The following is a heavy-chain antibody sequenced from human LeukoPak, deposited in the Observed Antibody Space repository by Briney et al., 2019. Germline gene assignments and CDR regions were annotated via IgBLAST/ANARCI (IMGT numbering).Heavy chain of an antibody. V-gene: IGHV4-59*08. CDR1: GGSISSYY. D-gene: IGHD5-18*01. J-gene: IGHJ4*02. CDR3: ARVVTVYTAITYFDY. Sequence: PSETLSLTCTVSGGSISSYYWSWIRQPPGRGLEWIGYIYYSGSTYYNPSLKSRVTISVDTSKNQFSLKLSSVTAADTAVYYCARVVTVYTAITYFDYWGQGTLVTVSS. CDR2: IYYSGST.